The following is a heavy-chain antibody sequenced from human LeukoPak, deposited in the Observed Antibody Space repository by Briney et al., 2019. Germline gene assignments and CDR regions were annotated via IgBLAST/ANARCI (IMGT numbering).Heavy chain of an antibody. V-gene: IGHV3-66*01. D-gene: IGHD2-15*01. CDR2: LYSGGST. J-gene: IGHJ4*02. Sequence: GGSLRLSCAASGFTVSSKYMSWVRQAPGKGLEWVSILYSGGSTYYADSVKGRFTISRDNSKNTLYLQMNSLRAEDTAVYYCAKSNPVVAAADRHFDYWGQGTLVTVSS. CDR3: AKSNPVVAAADRHFDY. CDR1: GFTVSSKY.